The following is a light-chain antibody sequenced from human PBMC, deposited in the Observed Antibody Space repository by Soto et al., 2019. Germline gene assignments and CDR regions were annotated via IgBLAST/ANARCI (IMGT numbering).Light chain of an antibody. CDR3: QQYGSSLSIT. J-gene: IGKJ5*01. Sequence: EIVLTQSPGTLSLSPGERATLSFRASQSVSSSYLAWYQQKPGQAPRLLIYGASSRATGIPDRFRGSGSGTDFTLTISRLEPEDFAVYYCQQYGSSLSITFGQGTRLEI. CDR2: GAS. CDR1: QSVSSSY. V-gene: IGKV3-20*01.